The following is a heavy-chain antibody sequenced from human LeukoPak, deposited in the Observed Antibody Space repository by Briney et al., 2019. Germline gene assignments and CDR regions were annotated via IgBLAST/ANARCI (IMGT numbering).Heavy chain of an antibody. D-gene: IGHD2-15*01. CDR1: GGSISSSNW. CDR2: IYHSGST. V-gene: IGHV4-4*02. Sequence: PSETLSLTCAVSGGSISSSNWWSWVRQPPGKGLEWIGEIYHSGSTNYNPSLKSRVTISVDKSKNQFSLKLSSVTAPDTAVYYCARYPYCSGGSCYSDWFDPWGQGTLVTVSS. J-gene: IGHJ5*02. CDR3: ARYPYCSGGSCYSDWFDP.